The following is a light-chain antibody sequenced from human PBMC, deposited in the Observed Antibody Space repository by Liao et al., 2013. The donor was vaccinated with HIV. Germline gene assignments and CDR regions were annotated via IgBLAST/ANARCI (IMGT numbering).Light chain of an antibody. V-gene: IGLV3-25*03. CDR1: NIGSKT. Sequence: SSGLTQPPSVSVAPGKTARITCGGNNIGSKTVHWYQQKPGQAPVLLIYKDSERPSGIPERFSGSSSGTTVTLTISGVQAEDEADYYCQSADSSGTCPVFGGGTKLTVL. CDR3: QSADSSGTCPV. CDR2: KDS. J-gene: IGLJ3*02.